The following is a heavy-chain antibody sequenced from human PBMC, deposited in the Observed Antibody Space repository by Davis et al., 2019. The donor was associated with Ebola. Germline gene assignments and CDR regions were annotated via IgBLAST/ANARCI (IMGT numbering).Heavy chain of an antibody. V-gene: IGHV3-23*01. Sequence: GESLKISCAAAGFTFSSDAMAWVRQAPGKGLEWVCAIGISGDTFYADFVKGRFTISRGNSKDMVYLQMNSLRVEDTAVYYCTTEGVGPGRHFDYWGQGTLVTVSS. CDR2: IGISGDT. D-gene: IGHD1-26*01. J-gene: IGHJ4*02. CDR3: TTEGVGPGRHFDY. CDR1: GFTFSSDA.